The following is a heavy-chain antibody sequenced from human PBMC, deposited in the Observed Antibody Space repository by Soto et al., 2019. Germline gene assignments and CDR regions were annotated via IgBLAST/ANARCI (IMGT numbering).Heavy chain of an antibody. D-gene: IGHD3-10*01. CDR1: GYGFTSYA. CDR3: ARGRLRFEDLSPLGY. Sequence: ASVKVSWKASGYGFTSYAIHWVRQAPGQRLEWMGWINAGNGNTKYSQKFQGRVTITRDTSASTAYMELSSLRSEDSAIYHCARGRLRFEDLSPLGYWGQGTLVTVSS. CDR2: INAGNGNT. J-gene: IGHJ4*02. V-gene: IGHV1-3*01.